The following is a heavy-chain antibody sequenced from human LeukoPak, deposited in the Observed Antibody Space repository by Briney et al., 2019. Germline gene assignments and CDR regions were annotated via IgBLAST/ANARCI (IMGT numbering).Heavy chain of an antibody. D-gene: IGHD4-17*01. V-gene: IGHV4-30-2*01. Sequence: SETLSLTCTVSGGSISSGGYYWSWIRQPPGKGLEWIGYIYHSGSTYYNPSLKSRVTISVDRSKNQFSLKLSSVTAADTAVYYCARSSRIPVMTTVFDYWGQGTLVTVSS. J-gene: IGHJ4*02. CDR1: GGSISSGGYY. CDR3: ARSSRIPVMTTVFDY. CDR2: IYHSGST.